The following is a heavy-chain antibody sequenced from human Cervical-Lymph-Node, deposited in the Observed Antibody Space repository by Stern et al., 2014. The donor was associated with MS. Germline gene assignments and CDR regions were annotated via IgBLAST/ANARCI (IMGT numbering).Heavy chain of an antibody. CDR2: INRDGSDT. J-gene: IGHJ4*02. CDR1: GFNFSSYW. Sequence: EVQLVESGGGLVQPGGSLRLSCVASGFNFSSYWMHWVRQFPEKGLFWVSQINRDGSDTSYADSVKGRFSISRDNIRNMLYLRMTSLRAEDTAVYYCARGVGDYWGQGARVTVSS. CDR3: ARGVGDY. V-gene: IGHV3-74*01. D-gene: IGHD3-16*01.